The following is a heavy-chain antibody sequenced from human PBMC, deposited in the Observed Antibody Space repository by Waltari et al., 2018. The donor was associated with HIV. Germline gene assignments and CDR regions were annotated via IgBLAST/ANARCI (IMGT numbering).Heavy chain of an antibody. CDR3: ARDFPFSHYYGSGSYFGSDY. CDR2: IYDSGST. CDR1: GGSISSHS. J-gene: IGHJ4*02. Sequence: QVQLQESGPGLVKPSETLLLTCTVSGGSISSHSWRWIRQPPGKGLECIGYIYDSGSTNYNPSLKSRVTIAVDTSKKQISLKLSSVTAADTAVYYCARDFPFSHYYGSGSYFGSDYWGQGTQVTVSS. D-gene: IGHD3-10*01. V-gene: IGHV4-59*11.